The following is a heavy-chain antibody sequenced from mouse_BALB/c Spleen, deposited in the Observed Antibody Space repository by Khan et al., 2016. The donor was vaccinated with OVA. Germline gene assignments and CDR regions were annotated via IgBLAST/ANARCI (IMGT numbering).Heavy chain of an antibody. D-gene: IGHD1-1*01. J-gene: IGHJ3*01. CDR3: ARGNYYGSTSWFGY. V-gene: IGHV1-84*02. Sequence: QVQLQQSGPELVKPGASVKISCKASGYTFTDYSIKWVKQKPGQGLECIGWIYPGSGNTKYNEKFKDKATLTVDTSSRTAYMQLSRLTSEGTAVYFCARGNYYGSTSWFGYWGQGTLVTVSA. CDR2: IYPGSGNT. CDR1: GYTFTDYS.